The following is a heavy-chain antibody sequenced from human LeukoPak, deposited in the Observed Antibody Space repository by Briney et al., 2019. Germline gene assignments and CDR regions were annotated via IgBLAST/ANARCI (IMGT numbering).Heavy chain of an antibody. V-gene: IGHV3-9*01. Sequence: SGGSLRLSCAASGFTFDDYAMHWVRHAPGKGLEWVSGISWNSGSIGYVDSVKGRFTISRDNAKNSLYLQMSSLRAEDTAVYYCARLYSTGWYGGPDNWGQGTLVVVSS. CDR3: ARLYSTGWYGGPDN. CDR1: GFTFDDYA. J-gene: IGHJ4*02. D-gene: IGHD6-19*01. CDR2: ISWNSGSI.